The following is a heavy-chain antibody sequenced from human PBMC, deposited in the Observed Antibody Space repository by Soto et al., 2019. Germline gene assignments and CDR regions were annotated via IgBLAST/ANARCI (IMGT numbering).Heavy chain of an antibody. J-gene: IGHJ4*02. CDR3: ARGPHSDWLIPAY. V-gene: IGHV4-34*01. Sequence: QVQVQQWGAGPLKPSETLSLTCGVHGGCFSGFYWIWIRQPQGKGLEGIVEVSHTGGINYNPSLVSRVPISADASKNQFSLKLTAVTAAATAVYFCARGPHSDWLIPAYWGQGALVTVSS. CDR1: GGCFSGFY. CDR2: VSHTGGI. D-gene: IGHD6-19*01.